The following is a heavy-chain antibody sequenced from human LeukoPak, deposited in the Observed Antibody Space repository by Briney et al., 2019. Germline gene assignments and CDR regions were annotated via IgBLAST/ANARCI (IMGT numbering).Heavy chain of an antibody. CDR1: GGTFSSYA. CDR2: IIPIFGTA. J-gene: IGHJ4*02. Sequence: GASVKVSCKASGGTFSSYAISWVRQAPGQGLEWMGGIIPIFGTANYAQKFQGRVTITTDESTSTAYMELSRLRSDDTAVYYCARDHRFGGYGNMAIDYWGQGTLVTVSS. V-gene: IGHV1-69*05. D-gene: IGHD5-18*01. CDR3: ARDHRFGGYGNMAIDY.